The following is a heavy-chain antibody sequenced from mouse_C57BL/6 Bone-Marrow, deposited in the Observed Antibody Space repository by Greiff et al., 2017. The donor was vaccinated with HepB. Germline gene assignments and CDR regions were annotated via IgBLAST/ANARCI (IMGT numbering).Heavy chain of an antibody. CDR2: IRLKSDNYAT. Sequence: EVKLVESGGGLVQPGGSMKLSCVASGFTFSNYWMNWVRQSPEKGLEWVAQIRLKSDNYATHYAESVKGRFTISRDDSKSSVYLQMNNLRAEDTGIYYCTNIYYDFWFAYWGQGTLVTVSA. J-gene: IGHJ3*01. V-gene: IGHV6-3*01. D-gene: IGHD2-4*01. CDR1: GFTFSNYW. CDR3: TNIYYDFWFAY.